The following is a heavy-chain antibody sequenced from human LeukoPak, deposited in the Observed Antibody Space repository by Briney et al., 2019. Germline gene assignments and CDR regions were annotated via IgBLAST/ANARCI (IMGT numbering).Heavy chain of an antibody. D-gene: IGHD6-25*01. V-gene: IGHV1-24*01. Sequence: ASVKVSCKVSGYTLTELSMHWVRQAPGKGLEWMGGFDPEDGETIYAQKFQGRVTMTEDTSTDTAYMELSSPRSEDTAVYYCATDVSVRLTHPIFDYWGQGTLVTVSS. CDR1: GYTLTELS. J-gene: IGHJ4*02. CDR3: ATDVSVRLTHPIFDY. CDR2: FDPEDGET.